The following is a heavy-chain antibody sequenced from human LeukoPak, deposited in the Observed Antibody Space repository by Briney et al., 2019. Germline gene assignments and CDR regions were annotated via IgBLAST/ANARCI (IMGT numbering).Heavy chain of an antibody. CDR2: IRYDGSNK. D-gene: IGHD2-2*02. V-gene: IGHV3-30*02. CDR3: AKVGWEGGYCSSTSCYTDY. Sequence: GGSLRLSCAASGFTFSSYGMHWVRQAPGKGLEWVAFIRYDGSNKYYADFVKGRFTIYRDNSKNTLYLQMNSLRAEDTAVYYCAKVGWEGGYCSSTSCYTDYWGQGTLVTVSS. CDR1: GFTFSSYG. J-gene: IGHJ4*02.